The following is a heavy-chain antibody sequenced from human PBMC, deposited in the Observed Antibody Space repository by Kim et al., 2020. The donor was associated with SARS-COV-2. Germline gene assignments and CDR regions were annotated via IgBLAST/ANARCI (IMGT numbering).Heavy chain of an antibody. D-gene: IGHD2-15*01. V-gene: IGHV3-11*06. J-gene: IGHJ5*02. Sequence: GRFTISRDNAKNSLYLQMNSLRAEDTAVYYCARDRLGYCSGGSCYGFDPWGQGTLVTVSS. CDR3: ARDRLGYCSGGSCYGFDP.